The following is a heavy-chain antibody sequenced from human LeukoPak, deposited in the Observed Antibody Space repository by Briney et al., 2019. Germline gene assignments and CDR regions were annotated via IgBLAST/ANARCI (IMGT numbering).Heavy chain of an antibody. CDR1: GFTFYNYA. V-gene: IGHV3-23*01. Sequence: PGGSLRLSCAASGFTFYNYAVSWVRQAPGKGLEWVSGISGSGGSTFYAESVKGRFTISRDNSKLYLQMNSLRAEDTAVYYCAKRGVQQWLVDRYFDYWGQGTLVTVSS. J-gene: IGHJ4*02. D-gene: IGHD6-19*01. CDR2: ISGSGGST. CDR3: AKRGVQQWLVDRYFDY.